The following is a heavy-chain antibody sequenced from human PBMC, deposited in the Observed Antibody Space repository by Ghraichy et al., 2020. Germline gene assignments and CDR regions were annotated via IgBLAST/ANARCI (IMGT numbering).Heavy chain of an antibody. CDR2: MSYDGTVT. V-gene: IGHV3-30*18. D-gene: IGHD3-9*01. Sequence: GGSLRLSCAASGFPFSTYAMHWVRQAPGTGLEWLAVMSYDGTVTKYADSVKGRFTISRDNSKNTLYLQMNSLRAEDTALYYCAKSSYDIMSGYFGYWGQGTLVTVSS. CDR1: GFPFSTYA. J-gene: IGHJ4*02. CDR3: AKSSYDIMSGYFGY.